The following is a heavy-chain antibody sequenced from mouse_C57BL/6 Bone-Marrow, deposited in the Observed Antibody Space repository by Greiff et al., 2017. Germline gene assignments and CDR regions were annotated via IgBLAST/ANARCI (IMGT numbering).Heavy chain of an antibody. CDR1: GFTFSDYG. CDR2: ISSGSSTI. Sequence: EVMLVESGGGLVKPGGSLKLSCAASGFTFSDYGMHWVRQAPEKGLEWVAYISSGSSTIYYADTVKGRFTISRDNAKNTLFLQMTSLRSEDTAMYYCARGGYYGSSYPNWYFDVWGTGTTVTVSS. J-gene: IGHJ1*03. D-gene: IGHD1-1*01. V-gene: IGHV5-17*01. CDR3: ARGGYYGSSYPNWYFDV.